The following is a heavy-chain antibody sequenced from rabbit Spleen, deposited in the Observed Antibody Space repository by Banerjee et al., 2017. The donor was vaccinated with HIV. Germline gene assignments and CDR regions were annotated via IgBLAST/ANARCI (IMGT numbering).Heavy chain of an antibody. V-gene: IGHV1S45*01. Sequence: LEESGGGLVQPEGSLALTCKASGFSFSSNDYICWVRQAPGKGLEWISCIAGSSSGFTYSATWAKGRFTISKTSSTTVTLQMTSLTVADTATYFCARFYAGYGDFGYAAMWGQGTLVTVS. CDR1: GFSFSSNDY. CDR2: IAGSSSGFT. J-gene: IGHJ4*01. CDR3: ARFYAGYGDFGYAAM. D-gene: IGHD7-1*01.